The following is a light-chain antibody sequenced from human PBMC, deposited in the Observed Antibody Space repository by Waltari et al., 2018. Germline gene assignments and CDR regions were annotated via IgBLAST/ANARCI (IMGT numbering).Light chain of an antibody. V-gene: IGKV1-5*03. J-gene: IGKJ5*01. CDR3: KQYHAHST. CDR1: QSISTS. CDR2: QAS. Sequence: DIQMTQSPSTLSASVGDRVTITCRASQSISTSLAWYQQKPGKAPNLLIYQASTLETGVPSRLTGSGSGTEFSLTISSLQPDDSATYYCKQYHAHSTFGQGTRLEIK.